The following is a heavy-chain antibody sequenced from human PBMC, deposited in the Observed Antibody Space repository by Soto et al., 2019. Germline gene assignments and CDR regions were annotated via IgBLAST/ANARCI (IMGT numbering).Heavy chain of an antibody. V-gene: IGHV4-59*11. CDR3: ARDGGEASGMDV. D-gene: IGHD3-16*01. CDR2: IYYRGST. CDR1: GGSISSHY. J-gene: IGHJ6*02. Sequence: SETLSLTCTVSGGSISSHYWSWVRQAPGKGLEWIGHIYYRGSTSYNPSLRSRSTISVDTSNNQFSLKLNSVTTADTAVYYCARDGGEASGMDVWGQGTKVTVSS.